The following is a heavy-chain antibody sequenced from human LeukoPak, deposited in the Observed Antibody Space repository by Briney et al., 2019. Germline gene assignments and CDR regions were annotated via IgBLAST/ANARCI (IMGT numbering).Heavy chain of an antibody. CDR2: ISSSSYI. Sequence: SGGSLRLSCAASGFTFSSYSMNWVRQAPGKGLEWVSSISSSSYIYYADSVKGRFTISRDNAKNSLYLQMDSLRAEDTAVYYCARDQGATQGAFDIWGQGTMVTVSS. CDR1: GFTFSSYS. V-gene: IGHV3-21*01. CDR3: ARDQGATQGAFDI. J-gene: IGHJ3*02. D-gene: IGHD1-26*01.